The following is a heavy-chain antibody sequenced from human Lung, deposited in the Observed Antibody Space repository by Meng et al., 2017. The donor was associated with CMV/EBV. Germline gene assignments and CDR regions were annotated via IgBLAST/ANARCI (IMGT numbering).Heavy chain of an antibody. Sequence: GESLKISCAAAGFTFSNAWMTWVRQAPGKGLEWIARIKRKIDGETTQYTAPVKDRFSILRDDSKNTLSRQMDSLTTGDTAVYYCTTDLMLTALFDHWGQGTXVTVSS. CDR1: GFTFSNAW. D-gene: IGHD4/OR15-4a*01. CDR3: TTDLMLTALFDH. V-gene: IGHV3-15*01. CDR2: IKRKIDGETT. J-gene: IGHJ4*02.